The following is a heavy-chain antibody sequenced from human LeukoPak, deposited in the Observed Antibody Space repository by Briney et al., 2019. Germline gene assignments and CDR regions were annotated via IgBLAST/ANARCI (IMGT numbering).Heavy chain of an antibody. V-gene: IGHV3-30-3*01. CDR3: ARAPDYGGTPAVDY. J-gene: IGHJ4*02. D-gene: IGHD4-23*01. Sequence: GGSLRLSCAASGFTFSSYAMHWVRQAPGKGLEWVAVISYDGSNKYYADSVKGRFTISRDNSKNTLYLQMNSLRAEDTAVYYCARAPDYGGTPAVDYWGQGTLVTVSS. CDR1: GFTFSSYA. CDR2: ISYDGSNK.